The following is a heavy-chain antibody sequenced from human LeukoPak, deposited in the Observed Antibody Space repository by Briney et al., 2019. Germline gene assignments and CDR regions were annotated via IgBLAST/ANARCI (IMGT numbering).Heavy chain of an antibody. CDR2: ISYDGSNK. J-gene: IGHJ4*02. Sequence: GGSLRLSCAASGFTFSSYGMHWVRQAPGKGLEWVAVISYDGSNKYYADSVKGRFTISRDNSKNTLYLQMNSLRAEDTAVYYCAKDVEGYCSSTSCHAPIDYWGQGTLVTVSS. D-gene: IGHD2-2*01. CDR3: AKDVEGYCSSTSCHAPIDY. V-gene: IGHV3-30*18. CDR1: GFTFSSYG.